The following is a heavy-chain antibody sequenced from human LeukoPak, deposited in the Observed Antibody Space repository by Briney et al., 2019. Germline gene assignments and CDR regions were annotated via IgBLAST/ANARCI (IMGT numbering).Heavy chain of an antibody. D-gene: IGHD6-19*01. V-gene: IGHV1-46*01. CDR2: INPSGGST. CDR3: ARDLNSSPALSHFDY. CDR1: GYTFTSYY. J-gene: IGHJ4*02. Sequence: ASVKVSCKASGYTFTSYYMHWVRQAPGQGLEWMGIINPSGGSTSYAQKFQGRVTMTRDTSTSTVYMEPSSLRSEDTAVYYCARDLNSSPALSHFDYWGQGTLVTVSS.